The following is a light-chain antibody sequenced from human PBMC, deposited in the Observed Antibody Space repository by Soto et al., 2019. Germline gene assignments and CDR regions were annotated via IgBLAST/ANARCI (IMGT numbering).Light chain of an antibody. CDR1: RGHSSYA. Sequence: QSVLTQSPSASASLGASVKLTCTLSRGHSSYAIAWHQQQPEKGPRYLMKLNSDGSHSKGDGIPDRFSGSSSWAERYLTISSLQSEDEADYYCQTWGTGIHVVFGGGTQLTVL. V-gene: IGLV4-69*01. J-gene: IGLJ2*01. CDR3: QTWGTGIHVV. CDR2: LNSDGSH.